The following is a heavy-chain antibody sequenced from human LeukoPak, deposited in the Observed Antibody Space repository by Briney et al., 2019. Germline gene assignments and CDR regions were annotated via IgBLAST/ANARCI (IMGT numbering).Heavy chain of an antibody. D-gene: IGHD4-17*01. CDR2: ISGSRGST. CDR3: AKGLLTVTSSFDY. CDR1: GFTFNSYA. V-gene: IGHV3-23*01. Sequence: GGSLRLSCAAFGFTFNSYAVNWVRQAPGKGLEWVSTISGSRGSTYYADSVKGRFTISRDISKNTLYLQMNSLRAEDTAVYYCAKGLLTVTSSFDYWGQGTLVTVSS. J-gene: IGHJ4*02.